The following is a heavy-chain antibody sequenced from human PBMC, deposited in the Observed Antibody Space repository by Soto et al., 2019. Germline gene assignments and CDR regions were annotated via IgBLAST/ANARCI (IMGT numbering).Heavy chain of an antibody. J-gene: IGHJ4*02. V-gene: IGHV3-30-3*01. Sequence: QVQLVESGGGVVQPGRSLRLSCAASGFTFSSYAMHWVRQAPGKGLEWVAVISYDGSNKYYADSVKGRFTISRDNSKNPLYLQMNSLRAEDTALYYCARDSESVGYQPLLPTDYWGQGTLVTVSS. CDR1: GFTFSSYA. D-gene: IGHD2-2*01. CDR2: ISYDGSNK. CDR3: ARDSESVGYQPLLPTDY.